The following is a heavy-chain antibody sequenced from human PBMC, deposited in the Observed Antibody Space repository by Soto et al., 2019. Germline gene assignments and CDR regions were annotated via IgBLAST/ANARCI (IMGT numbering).Heavy chain of an antibody. Sequence: QLQLQESGPGLVKPSETLSLTCTVSGGSISSSSYYWGWIRQPPGKGLEWIGSIYYSGSTYYNPSLKSRVTISVDTSKNQFSLKLSSMTAADTAVYYCARQRSGIAAAGTMFDPWGQGTLVTVSS. CDR2: IYYSGST. CDR3: ARQRSGIAAAGTMFDP. V-gene: IGHV4-39*01. J-gene: IGHJ5*02. D-gene: IGHD6-13*01. CDR1: GGSISSSSYY.